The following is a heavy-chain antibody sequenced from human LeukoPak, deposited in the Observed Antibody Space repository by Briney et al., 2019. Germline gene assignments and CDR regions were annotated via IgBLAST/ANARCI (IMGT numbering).Heavy chain of an antibody. V-gene: IGHV3-7*01. D-gene: IGHD3-3*01. J-gene: IGHJ6*03. Sequence: GGSLRLSCAASGFTFSSYWMSWVRQAPGKGLEWVANIKQDGSEKYYVDSVKGRFTISRDNAKNSLYLQMNSLRAEDTAVYYCANSPDYDFWSGYYIGYYYMDVWGKGTTVTVSS. CDR1: GFTFSSYW. CDR3: ANSPDYDFWSGYYIGYYYMDV. CDR2: IKQDGSEK.